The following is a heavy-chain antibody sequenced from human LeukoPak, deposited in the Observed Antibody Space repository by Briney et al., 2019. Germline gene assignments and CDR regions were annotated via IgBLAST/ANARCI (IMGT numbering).Heavy chain of an antibody. CDR1: GYTFTGYC. CDR3: ARGVVVVPAANHYDY. V-gene: IGHV1-2*02. Sequence: ASVKVSCKASGYTFTGYCMHWVRQAPGQGLEWMGWINPNSGGTNYAQKFQGRVTMTRDTSISTAYMELSRLRSDDTAVYYCARGVVVVPAANHYDYWGQGTLVTVSS. D-gene: IGHD2-2*01. CDR2: INPNSGGT. J-gene: IGHJ4*02.